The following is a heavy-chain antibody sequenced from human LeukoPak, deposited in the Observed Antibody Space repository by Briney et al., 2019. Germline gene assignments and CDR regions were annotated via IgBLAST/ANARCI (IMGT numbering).Heavy chain of an antibody. J-gene: IGHJ5*02. D-gene: IGHD2-15*01. Sequence: PSETLSLICSVTGGFLSSSNYYWAWIRQPPGKGLEWIGTVYYRGRTDYSPSLRGRVTVSMDTSKNQFSLKLNSVTASDTAVYYCAREGTRWSDENWFDPWGQGTLVTVSS. CDR2: VYYRGRT. CDR3: AREGTRWSDENWFDP. V-gene: IGHV4-39*07. CDR1: GGFLSSSNYY.